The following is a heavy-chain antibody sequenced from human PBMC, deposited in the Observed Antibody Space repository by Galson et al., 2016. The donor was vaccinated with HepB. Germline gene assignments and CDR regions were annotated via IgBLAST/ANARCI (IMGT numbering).Heavy chain of an antibody. CDR1: GFTFSNYW. CDR3: ARHYADWFDP. CDR2: IKQDGSEK. J-gene: IGHJ5*02. Sequence: SLRLSCAASGFTFSNYWMIWVRQAPGKGLEWLAKIKQDGSEKHYVDSVKGRFTISRDNAKDSLYLQMNTLRAEDTAVYYCARHYADWFDPWSQGTLVTVSS. D-gene: IGHD3-16*01. V-gene: IGHV3-7*01.